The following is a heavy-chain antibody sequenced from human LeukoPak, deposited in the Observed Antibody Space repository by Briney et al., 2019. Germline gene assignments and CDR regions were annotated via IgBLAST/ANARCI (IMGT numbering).Heavy chain of an antibody. J-gene: IGHJ4*02. Sequence: GGSLRLSCVASGFTFTNFWMSWVRQAPGKGLEWVANIKHDESEGYYVDSVKGRFTISRDNAKNSLYLQMNSLRAEDTAVYYCVRKNGLDSWGQGTLVTVSS. CDR1: GFTFTNFW. V-gene: IGHV3-7*01. CDR3: VRKNGLDS. CDR2: IKHDESEG.